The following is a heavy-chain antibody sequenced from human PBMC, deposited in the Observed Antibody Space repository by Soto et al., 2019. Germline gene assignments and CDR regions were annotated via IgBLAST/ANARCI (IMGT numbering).Heavy chain of an antibody. V-gene: IGHV3-30-3*01. CDR2: ISYDGSNK. CDR3: ARDYSYGSGSYTYYYYGMDV. D-gene: IGHD3-10*01. CDR1: GFTFRSYA. Sequence: GGSLRLSCAASGFTFRSYAMHWVRQAPGKGLEWVAVISYDGSNKYYADSVKGRFTISRDNSKNTLYLQMNSLRAEDTAVYYCARDYSYGSGSYTYYYYGMDVWGQGTTVTVSS. J-gene: IGHJ6*02.